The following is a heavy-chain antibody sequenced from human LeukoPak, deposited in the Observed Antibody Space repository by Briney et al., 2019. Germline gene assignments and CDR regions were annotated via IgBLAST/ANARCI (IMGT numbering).Heavy chain of an antibody. V-gene: IGHV1-2*02. Sequence: ASVKVSCKASGYTFTGCYMHWVRQAPGQGLEWMGWINPNSGGTNYAQKFQGRVTMTRDTSISTAYMELSRLRSDDTAVYYCARDPQYSRSYPWYFQHWGQGTLVTVSS. CDR1: GYTFTGCY. CDR3: ARDPQYSRSYPWYFQH. D-gene: IGHD1-26*01. J-gene: IGHJ1*01. CDR2: INPNSGGT.